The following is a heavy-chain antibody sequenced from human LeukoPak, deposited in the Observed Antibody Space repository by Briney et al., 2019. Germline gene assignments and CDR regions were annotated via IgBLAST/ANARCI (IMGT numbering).Heavy chain of an antibody. V-gene: IGHV4-31*03. D-gene: IGHD3-22*01. J-gene: IGHJ2*01. Sequence: SWETLSLTCTVSGGSISSGGYYWSWIRQHPGKGLEWIGYIYYSGSTYYNPSLKSRVTISVDTSKNQFSLKLSSVSAADTAVYYCARTYYYDSSGSYWYFDLWGRGTLVTVSS. CDR1: GGSISSGGYY. CDR2: IYYSGST. CDR3: ARTYYYDSSGSYWYFDL.